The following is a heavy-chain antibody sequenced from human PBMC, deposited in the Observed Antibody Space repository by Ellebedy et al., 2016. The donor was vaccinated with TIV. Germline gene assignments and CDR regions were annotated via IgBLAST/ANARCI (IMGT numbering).Heavy chain of an antibody. Sequence: GESLKISCAASGFTFSSYSMNWVRQAPGKGLEWVSYISSSSSTIYYADSVKGRFTISRDNAKNSLYLQMNSLRAEDTAVYYCATSGHERSEEMRGYFDLWGRGTLVTVSS. V-gene: IGHV3-48*04. CDR3: ATSGHERSEEMRGYFDL. CDR2: ISSSSSTI. CDR1: GFTFSSYS. J-gene: IGHJ2*01. D-gene: IGHD5-12*01.